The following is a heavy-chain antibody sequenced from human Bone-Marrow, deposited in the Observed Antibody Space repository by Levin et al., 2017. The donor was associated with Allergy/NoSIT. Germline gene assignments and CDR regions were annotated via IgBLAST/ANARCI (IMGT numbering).Heavy chain of an antibody. CDR3: SSGNGKTDTDC. D-gene: IGHD1-1*01. V-gene: IGHV3-15*01. CDR2: IKTEAEGGAT. CDR1: GFTFENAW. Sequence: GGSLRLSCAVSGFTFENAWMNWVRQAPGKGLEWVGHIKTEAEGGATDYNSPVKDRFTISRDDSKNTVYLQMNSLKTEDTAVYYCSSGNGKTDTDCWGLGTPVTVSS. J-gene: IGHJ4*02.